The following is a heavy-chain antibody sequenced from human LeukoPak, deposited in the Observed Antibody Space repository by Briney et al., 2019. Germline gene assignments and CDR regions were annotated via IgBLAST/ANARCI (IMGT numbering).Heavy chain of an antibody. CDR3: AKVKGYHYDSSGIDY. V-gene: IGHV3-23*01. D-gene: IGHD3-22*01. Sequence: GSLRLSCAAARFTFTSHAMSWVRQAPGKGLEWVSAVSGSGDSTYYADSVKDRFTISRDNSKNTLYPQMISLRAEDTAVYYCAKVKGYHYDSSGIDYWGQGTLVTVSS. CDR2: VSGSGDST. CDR1: RFTFTSHA. J-gene: IGHJ4*02.